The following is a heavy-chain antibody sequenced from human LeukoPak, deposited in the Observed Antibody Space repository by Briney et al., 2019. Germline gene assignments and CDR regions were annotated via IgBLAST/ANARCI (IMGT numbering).Heavy chain of an antibody. CDR2: IIPIFGTA. CDR1: GGTFSSYA. Sequence: ASVKVSCKASGGTFSSYAISWVRQAPGQGLEWMGGIIPIFGTANYAQKFQGRVTITADESTSTAYMELSSLRSEDTAVYYCARDQAVSTGGWFDPWGQGTLVTVSS. V-gene: IGHV1-69*13. CDR3: ARDQAVSTGGWFDP. D-gene: IGHD4-17*01. J-gene: IGHJ5*02.